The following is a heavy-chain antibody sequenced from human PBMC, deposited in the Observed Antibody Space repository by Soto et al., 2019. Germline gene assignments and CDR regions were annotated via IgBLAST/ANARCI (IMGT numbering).Heavy chain of an antibody. V-gene: IGHV5-10-1*01. D-gene: IGHD2-2*01. CDR3: ARHPIVGVPAAPGTYYYYGMDV. Sequence: PGESLKISCQGSGYSFTSYWISWVRQMPGKGLEWMGRIDPSDSYTNYSPSFQGHVTISADKSISTAYLQWSSLKASDTAMYYCARHPIVGVPAAPGTYYYYGMDVWGQGTTVTVSS. CDR2: IDPSDSYT. CDR1: GYSFTSYW. J-gene: IGHJ6*02.